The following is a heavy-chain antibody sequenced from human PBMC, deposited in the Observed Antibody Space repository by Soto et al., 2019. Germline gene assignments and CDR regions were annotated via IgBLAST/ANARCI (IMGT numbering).Heavy chain of an antibody. V-gene: IGHV3-15*01. CDR1: GFTFSNEW. Sequence: GGSLRLSCAASGFTFSNEWLSWVRQAPGKGLEWVGRIKSRDDGGATNYATTVKGRFIISRDDSKNTLYLQLNNPKPEDTAVYYCTTYIVEAATVYDHWGQGTLVTVPQ. D-gene: IGHD6-25*01. CDR2: IKSRDDGGAT. J-gene: IGHJ5*02. CDR3: TTYIVEAATVYDH.